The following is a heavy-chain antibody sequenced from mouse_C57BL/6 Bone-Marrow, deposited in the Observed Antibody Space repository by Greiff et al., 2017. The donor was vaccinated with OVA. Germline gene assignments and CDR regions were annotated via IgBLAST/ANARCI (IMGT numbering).Heavy chain of an antibody. CDR3: ARTHGYYVRYAMDY. CDR2: IWWDDDK. D-gene: IGHD2-3*01. V-gene: IGHV8-8*01. Sequence: QVQLKESGPGILQPSQTLSLTCSFSGFSLSTFGMGVGWIRQPSGKGLEWLAHIWWDDDKYYNPALKSRLTISKDTSKNQVFLKIANVDTADTAYCARTHGYYVRYAMDYWGQGTSVTVSS. CDR1: GFSLSTFGMG. J-gene: IGHJ4*01.